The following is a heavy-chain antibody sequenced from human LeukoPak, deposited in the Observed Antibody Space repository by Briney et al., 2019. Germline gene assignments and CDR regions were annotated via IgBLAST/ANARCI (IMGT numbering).Heavy chain of an antibody. V-gene: IGHV1-2*02. J-gene: IGHJ4*02. CDR1: GGTFSSYA. Sequence: RASVKVSCKASGGTFSSYAISWLRQAPGQGLEWMGWINPNSGGTNYAQKFQGRVTMTRDTSISTAYMELSRLRSDDTAVYYCARVYYYDSSGTGDYWGQGTLVTVSS. D-gene: IGHD3-22*01. CDR2: INPNSGGT. CDR3: ARVYYYDSSGTGDY.